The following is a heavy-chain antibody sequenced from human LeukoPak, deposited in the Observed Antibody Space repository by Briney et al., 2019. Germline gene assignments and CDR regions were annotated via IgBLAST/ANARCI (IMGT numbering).Heavy chain of an antibody. V-gene: IGHV4-59*01. CDR3: ARLSDYDVDTSHYMDV. D-gene: IGHD3-22*01. J-gene: IGHJ6*03. Sequence: SETLSLTCTVSGASISGYLWTWIRQPPGKGLEWIGYVCDNGDTNYHPSFTGRVSISVDVSKNQFSLKLTSVLAADTADYFCARLSDYDVDTSHYMDVWGKGTTVTVSS. CDR1: GASISGYL. CDR2: VCDNGDT.